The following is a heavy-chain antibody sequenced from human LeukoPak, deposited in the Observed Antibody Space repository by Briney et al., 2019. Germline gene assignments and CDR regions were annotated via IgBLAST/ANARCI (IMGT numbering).Heavy chain of an antibody. Sequence: GGSLRLSCAASGFTFSSYWMHWVRQAPGKGLVWVSRINSDGSSTSYADSVKGRFTIYRDNAKNTLYLQMNSLRAEDTAVYYCARGDRTMVRGVYYYGMDVWGQGTTVTVSS. CDR1: GFTFSSYW. J-gene: IGHJ6*02. CDR3: ARGDRTMVRGVYYYGMDV. CDR2: INSDGSST. D-gene: IGHD3-10*01. V-gene: IGHV3-74*01.